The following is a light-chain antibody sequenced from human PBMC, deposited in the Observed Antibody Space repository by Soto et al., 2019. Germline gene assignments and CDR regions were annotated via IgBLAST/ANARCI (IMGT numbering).Light chain of an antibody. CDR2: AAS. J-gene: IGKJ3*01. CDR3: QKYSSVPV. Sequence: DIQMTQSPTSLSASVGDRVNITCRESQDIRNFVAWYQQKTGKAPKLLIYAASTLQSGVPSRFSGSGSGTDFTLTINSLQPEDVATYSCQKYSSVPVFGPGTKVEIK. V-gene: IGKV1-27*01. CDR1: QDIRNF.